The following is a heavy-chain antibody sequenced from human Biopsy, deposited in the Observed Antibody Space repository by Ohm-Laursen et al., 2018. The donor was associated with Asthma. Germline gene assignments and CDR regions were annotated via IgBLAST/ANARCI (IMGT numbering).Heavy chain of an antibody. CDR3: ARTFHFWSPYHAEHYQL. Sequence: SLRLSCAATGFTFGDYWMSWVRRVPGQGLEWVANIKHDGSEKNHVDSLKGRFTISRDNAKNLLFLQMNSLRAEDTAVYYCARTFHFWSPYHAEHYQLWGQGTLATVSS. D-gene: IGHD3-3*01. V-gene: IGHV3-7*01. CDR1: GFTFGDYW. CDR2: IKHDGSEK. J-gene: IGHJ1*01.